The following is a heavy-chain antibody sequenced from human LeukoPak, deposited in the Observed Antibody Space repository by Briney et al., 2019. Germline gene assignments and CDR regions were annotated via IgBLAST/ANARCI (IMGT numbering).Heavy chain of an antibody. J-gene: IGHJ4*02. CDR2: IYSDGST. CDR1: GFIVSGDF. D-gene: IGHD3-3*01. V-gene: IGHV3-53*01. CDR3: ARGITAFGVPGATYYFDY. Sequence: GGSLRLSCAASGFIVSGDFMSWVRQAPGKGLEWVSVIYSDGSTYYADSVRGRFTVSRDNSKHTMSLQMNTLRAEDTAVYYCARGITAFGVPGATYYFDYWGQGTLVTVSS.